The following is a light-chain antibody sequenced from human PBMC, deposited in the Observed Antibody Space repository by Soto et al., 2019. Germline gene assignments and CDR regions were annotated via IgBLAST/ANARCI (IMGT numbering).Light chain of an antibody. V-gene: IGLV2-14*01. CDR1: SSDIGGYSY. CDR3: SSYGSTTTLV. Sequence: HSALTQPASLSGSPGQSITVSCTGTSSDIGGYSYVSWYQHHPGKAPKLLIYEVINRPSGVSIRFSGSKSGNTASLTISGLQAEDEADYYCSSYGSTTTLVFGTGTKVTVL. J-gene: IGLJ1*01. CDR2: EVI.